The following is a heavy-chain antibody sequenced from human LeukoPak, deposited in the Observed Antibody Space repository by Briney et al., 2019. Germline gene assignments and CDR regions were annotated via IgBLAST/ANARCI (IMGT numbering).Heavy chain of an antibody. D-gene: IGHD3-22*01. Sequence: ASVKVSCKASGYTFTSYGISWVRQAPGQGLEWMGWISAYNGNTNYAQKLQGRVTMTTDTSTSTAYMELRSLRSDDTAVYYCAKAYYYDSSGYSMTLNYYYYGMDVWGQGATVTVSS. J-gene: IGHJ6*02. CDR1: GYTFTSYG. CDR3: AKAYYYDSSGYSMTLNYYYYGMDV. V-gene: IGHV1-18*01. CDR2: ISAYNGNT.